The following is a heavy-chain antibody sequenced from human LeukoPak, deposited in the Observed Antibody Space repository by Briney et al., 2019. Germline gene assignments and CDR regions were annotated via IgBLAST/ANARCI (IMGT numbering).Heavy chain of an antibody. CDR1: GYSFTSYW. Sequence: GESLKISCKGSGYSFTSYWIGWVRQMPGKGLEWMGIIYPGDSDTRYSPSFQGQVTISADKSIRTAYLQWSSLKASDTAMYYCARHSDDYGDYVGDDASDIWGQGTMVTVSS. CDR2: IYPGDSDT. V-gene: IGHV5-51*01. CDR3: ARHSDDYGDYVGDDASDI. D-gene: IGHD4-17*01. J-gene: IGHJ3*02.